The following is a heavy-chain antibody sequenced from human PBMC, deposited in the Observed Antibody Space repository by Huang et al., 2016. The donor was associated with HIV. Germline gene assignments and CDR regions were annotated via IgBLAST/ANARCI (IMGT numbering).Heavy chain of an antibody. Sequence: QVQLQQWGAGLLRPSETLSLTCAVYGGSFSGYYGTWIRPPPGKGLAWIGEINHSESTNYNPSLKSRVTISVDTSRNQFSLTLTSVTAADTAVYYCARGQGGYYYYYMDVWGKGTTVTVSS. V-gene: IGHV4-34*01. CDR1: GGSFSGYY. CDR2: INHSEST. J-gene: IGHJ6*03. CDR3: ARGQGGYYYYYMDV.